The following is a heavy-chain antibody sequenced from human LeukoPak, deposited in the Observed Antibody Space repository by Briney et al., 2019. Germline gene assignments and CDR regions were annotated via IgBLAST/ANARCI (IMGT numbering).Heavy chain of an antibody. D-gene: IGHD3-10*01. CDR1: GFTFSGFW. Sequence: GGSLRLSCAASGFTFSGFWMKWVRQAPGKGLEWVANIDQDESQKYYVDSVKGRFTISRDNAKNSLYLQMNSLRAEDTAVYYCARGHHTRGVYDYWGQGTLVTASS. CDR2: IDQDESQK. CDR3: ARGHHTRGVYDY. J-gene: IGHJ4*02. V-gene: IGHV3-7*01.